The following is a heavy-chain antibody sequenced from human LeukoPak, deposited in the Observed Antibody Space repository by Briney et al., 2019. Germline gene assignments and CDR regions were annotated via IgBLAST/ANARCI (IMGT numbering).Heavy chain of an antibody. CDR2: IKEDGTYT. V-gene: IGHV3-74*01. Sequence: GGSLRLSCAASGFSFSKYWMHWVRQTPGEGLVWVSRIKEDGTYTSYADSVKGRFTISRDNARNTVFLQMNSLRAEDTAVYYCARDFDMGITPGDDFDFWGQGTLVTVSS. D-gene: IGHD3-9*01. CDR1: GFSFSKYW. CDR3: ARDFDMGITPGDDFDF. J-gene: IGHJ4*02.